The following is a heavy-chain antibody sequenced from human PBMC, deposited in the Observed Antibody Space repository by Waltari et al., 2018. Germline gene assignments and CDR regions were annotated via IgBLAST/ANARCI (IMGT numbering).Heavy chain of an antibody. Sequence: QVQLQESGPGLVKPSETLSLTCAVSGYSISSGYYWGWIRPPPGKGLEWIGSIYHSGSTYYNPSLKSRVTISVDTSKNQFSLKLSSVTAADTAVYYCARTNWNYDNYYYMDVWGKGTTVTVSS. J-gene: IGHJ6*03. CDR3: ARTNWNYDNYYYMDV. D-gene: IGHD1-7*01. CDR1: GYSISSGYY. CDR2: IYHSGST. V-gene: IGHV4-38-2*01.